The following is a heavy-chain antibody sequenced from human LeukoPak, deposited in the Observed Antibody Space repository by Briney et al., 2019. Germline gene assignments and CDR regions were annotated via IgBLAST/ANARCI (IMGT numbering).Heavy chain of an antibody. J-gene: IGHJ6*03. Sequence: GGSLRLSCATSGFTFNNYNMNWVRQAPGRALEWVSSITSSGTYIFYADSVKGRFTISRDNAKNSLYLQMNSLRAEDTAVYYCASSLVAGYYYYSYYYMDVWGKGTTVTVSS. V-gene: IGHV3-21*01. D-gene: IGHD5-18*01. CDR3: ASSLVAGYYYYSYYYMDV. CDR2: ITSSGTYI. CDR1: GFTFNNYN.